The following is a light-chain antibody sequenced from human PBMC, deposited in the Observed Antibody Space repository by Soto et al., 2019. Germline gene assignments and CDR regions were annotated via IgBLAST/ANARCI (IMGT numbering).Light chain of an antibody. V-gene: IGLV2-23*02. CDR1: SSDVGSYNL. CDR3: CSYAGSSTFYV. Sequence: QSALTQPTSVSGSPGQSITISCTATSSDVGSYNLVSWYQQHPGKAPKLMIYEVSKWPSGVSNRFSGSKSGNTASLSISGLQAEDEADYYCCSYAGSSTFYVFGTGTKLTVL. J-gene: IGLJ1*01. CDR2: EVS.